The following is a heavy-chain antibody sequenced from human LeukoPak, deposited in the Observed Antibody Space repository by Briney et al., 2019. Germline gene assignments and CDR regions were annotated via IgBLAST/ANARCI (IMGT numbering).Heavy chain of an antibody. CDR1: GYTFTGYY. CDR2: INPNSGGT. D-gene: IGHD2-2*01. CDR3: ARAHCSSTSCSPGAFDI. J-gene: IGHJ3*02. V-gene: IGHV1-2*04. Sequence: ASVTVSCKASGYTFTGYYMHWVRQAPGQGLEWMGWINPNSGGTNYAQKFQGWVTMTRDTSISTAYMELSRLRSDDTAVYYCARAHCSSTSCSPGAFDIWGQGTMVTVSS.